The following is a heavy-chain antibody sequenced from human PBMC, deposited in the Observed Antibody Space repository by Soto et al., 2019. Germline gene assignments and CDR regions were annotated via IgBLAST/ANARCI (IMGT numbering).Heavy chain of an antibody. CDR2: ISGSGGST. J-gene: IGHJ6*02. D-gene: IGHD2-2*02. CDR3: AKDLGATVVHAARPFDYGGGD. V-gene: IGHV3-23*01. Sequence: GGSLRLSCAASGFTFSSYAMSWVRQAPGKGLEWVSAISGSGGSTYYTDTVKGRFTITRNNSKNTLYLQMDSMRDEDTAVYYCAKDLGATVVHAARPFDYGGGDWGQGTTVTVSS. CDR1: GFTFSSYA.